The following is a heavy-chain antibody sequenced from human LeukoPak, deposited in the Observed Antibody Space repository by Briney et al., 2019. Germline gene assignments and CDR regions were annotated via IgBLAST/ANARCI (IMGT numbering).Heavy chain of an antibody. CDR3: AKGGYSGYDYDFDY. J-gene: IGHJ4*02. CDR1: GFTFDDYA. CDR2: ISWDGGST. Sequence: GGSLRLSCAASGFTFDDYAMHWVRQAPGKGLEWVSLISWDGGSTYYADSVKGRFTISRDNSKNSLYLQMNSLRAEDTALYYCAKGGYSGYDYDFDYWGQGTLVTVST. V-gene: IGHV3-43D*03. D-gene: IGHD5-12*01.